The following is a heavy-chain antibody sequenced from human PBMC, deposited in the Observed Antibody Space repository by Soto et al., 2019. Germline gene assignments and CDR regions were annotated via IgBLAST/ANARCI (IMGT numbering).Heavy chain of an antibody. CDR1: GRTFSNYA. J-gene: IGHJ4*02. Sequence: AASVKVSCKASGRTFSNYAINWVRQSPGQGLEWMGGIIPIFGTGNYAQKFQGRVTITADESTSTAYLDLSGLRPEDTAVYYCARPVEMATISRSYLFYWGQGTLVTVSS. V-gene: IGHV1-69*13. CDR2: IIPIFGTG. CDR3: ARPVEMATISRSYLFY. D-gene: IGHD5-12*01.